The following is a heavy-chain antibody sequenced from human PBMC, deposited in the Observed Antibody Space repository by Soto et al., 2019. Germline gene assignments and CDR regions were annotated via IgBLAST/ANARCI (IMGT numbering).Heavy chain of an antibody. Sequence: PSETLSLTCAVSGSSIRSGYFWGWIRQPPGKGLEWIGSMYHSGITYYNLSLKSRVTISVDTSKNSLSLKLSSATAADTAVYYCARSMYSTSAQLYYGMDVWGQGTTVTVSS. J-gene: IGHJ6*02. V-gene: IGHV4-38-2*01. CDR2: MYHSGIT. CDR3: ARSMYSTSAQLYYGMDV. D-gene: IGHD6-6*01. CDR1: GSSIRSGYF.